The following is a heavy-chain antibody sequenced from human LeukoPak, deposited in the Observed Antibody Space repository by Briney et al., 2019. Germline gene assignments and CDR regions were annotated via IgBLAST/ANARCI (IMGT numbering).Heavy chain of an antibody. J-gene: IGHJ4*02. V-gene: IGHV1-2*02. CDR2: INPNSGGT. D-gene: IGHD3-22*01. Sequence: ALVKVSCKASGYTFTGYYMHWVRQAPGQGLEWMGWINPNSGGTNYAQKFQGRVTMTRDTSISTAYMELSRLRSDDTAVYYCARVVEWYYDSSGYYYDLWGQGTLVTVSS. CDR1: GYTFTGYY. CDR3: ARVVEWYYDSSGYYYDL.